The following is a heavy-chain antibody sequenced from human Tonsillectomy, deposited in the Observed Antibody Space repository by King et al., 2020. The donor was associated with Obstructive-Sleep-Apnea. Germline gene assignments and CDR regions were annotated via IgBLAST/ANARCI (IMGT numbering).Heavy chain of an antibody. V-gene: IGHV4-39*07. CDR3: VRGPSLGEENDY. CDR2: IYYSGST. D-gene: IGHD2-21*01. CDR1: GDSISTSYY. J-gene: IGHJ4*02. Sequence: QLQESGPGLVKPSETLSLTCTVSGDSISTSYYWGWNRQPPGKGLEWVGSIYYSGSTYYNPSLKSRVTITVDTSKNQVSLKLYSVSAADTAVYYCVRGPSLGEENDYWGQGTLVTV.